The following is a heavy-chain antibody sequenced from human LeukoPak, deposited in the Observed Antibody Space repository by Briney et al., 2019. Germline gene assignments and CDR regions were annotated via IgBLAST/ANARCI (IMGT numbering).Heavy chain of an antibody. CDR3: ARDLNRRGYYKAAFDI. J-gene: IGHJ3*02. D-gene: IGHD3-9*01. CDR1: GYTFTGYY. V-gene: IGHV1-2*02. CDR2: INPNSGGT. Sequence: GASVKVSCKASGYTFTGYYMHWVRQAPGQGLEWMGWINPNSGGTNYAQQFQGRVTMTRDTSISTVYMELSRLRSDATAVYYCARDLNRRGYYKAAFDIWGKGTMVTVSP.